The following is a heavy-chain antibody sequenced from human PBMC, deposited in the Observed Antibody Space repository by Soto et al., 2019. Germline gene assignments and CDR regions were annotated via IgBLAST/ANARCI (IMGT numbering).Heavy chain of an antibody. Sequence: GASVKVSCKASGYTFTSYYMHWVRQAPGQGLEWMGIINPSGGSTKYAQKFQGRVTMTRDTSTSTVYMELNSLRPEDTAMFFCARDRSTYDYGDYVLDYWGQGTLVTVSS. CDR2: INPSGGST. CDR3: ARDRSTYDYGDYVLDY. CDR1: GYTFTSYY. D-gene: IGHD4-17*01. V-gene: IGHV1-46*01. J-gene: IGHJ4*02.